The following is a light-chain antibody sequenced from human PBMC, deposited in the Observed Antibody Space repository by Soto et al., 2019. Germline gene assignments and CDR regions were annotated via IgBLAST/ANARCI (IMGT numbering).Light chain of an antibody. V-gene: IGKV3-11*01. J-gene: IGKJ5*01. Sequence: EIVLTQSPATLSLSPAERATLSCRASQSVSRYLAWYQQKPGQAPRLLIYDTSNRATGIPARLSGSGSGTDFTLTISSLEPEDFAVYYCQQRSYWITFGQGTRLYIK. CDR1: QSVSRY. CDR3: QQRSYWIT. CDR2: DTS.